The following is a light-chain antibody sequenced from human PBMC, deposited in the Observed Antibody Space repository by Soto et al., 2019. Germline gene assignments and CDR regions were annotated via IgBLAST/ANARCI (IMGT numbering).Light chain of an antibody. CDR3: ATWDDSLNGLI. V-gene: IGLV1-44*01. CDR2: SNN. J-gene: IGLJ2*01. CDR1: SSNIKTNG. Sequence: QSVLTQPPSASGTLGQRVTISCSGGSSNIKTNGVSWYQQVPGAAPKLLIYSNNQRPSGAPDRFTGSKSGTSASLAIAGLQSEDEATYHCATWDDSLNGLIFGGGTQLTVL.